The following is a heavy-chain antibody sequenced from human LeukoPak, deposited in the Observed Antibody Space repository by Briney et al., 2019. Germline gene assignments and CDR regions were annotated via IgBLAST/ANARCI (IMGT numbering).Heavy chain of an antibody. Sequence: ASETLSLTCSVSGDSISSSNNYWAWIRQPPGKSLEWIGSIHHSGSSYYNPSLRSRVTISVDRSKNEISVKLSSETAADAAVYYCARDRYYYDTSGPPLDIWGQGTMVTVSS. V-gene: IGHV4-39*07. J-gene: IGHJ3*02. CDR1: GDSISSSNNY. CDR2: IHHSGSS. D-gene: IGHD3-22*01. CDR3: ARDRYYYDTSGPPLDI.